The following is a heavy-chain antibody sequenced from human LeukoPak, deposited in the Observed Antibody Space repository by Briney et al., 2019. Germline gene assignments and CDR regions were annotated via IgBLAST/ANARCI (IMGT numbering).Heavy chain of an antibody. J-gene: IGHJ4*02. CDR2: IYYSGST. V-gene: IGHV4-59*08. D-gene: IGHD3-3*01. Sequence: SETLFLTCTVSGGSISSYYWSWIRQPPGKGLEWIGYIYYSGSTNYNPSLKSRVTISVDTSKNQFSLKLSSVTAANTAVYYCARRGAIYYYFDYWGQGTLVTVSS. CDR1: GGSISSYY. CDR3: ARRGAIYYYFDY.